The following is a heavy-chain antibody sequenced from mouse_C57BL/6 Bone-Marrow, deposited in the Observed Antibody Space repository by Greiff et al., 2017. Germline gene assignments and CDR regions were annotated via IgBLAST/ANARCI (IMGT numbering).Heavy chain of an antibody. Sequence: QVQLQQSGPELVKPGASVKLSCKASGYTFTSYDINWVKQRPGQGLEWIGWIYPRDGSTKYNEKFKGKATLTVDTSSSTAYMELHSLTSEDSAVYFCARWGNYVEWYFDVWGTGTTVTVSS. D-gene: IGHD2-1*01. V-gene: IGHV1-85*01. CDR3: ARWGNYVEWYFDV. CDR1: GYTFTSYD. CDR2: IYPRDGST. J-gene: IGHJ1*03.